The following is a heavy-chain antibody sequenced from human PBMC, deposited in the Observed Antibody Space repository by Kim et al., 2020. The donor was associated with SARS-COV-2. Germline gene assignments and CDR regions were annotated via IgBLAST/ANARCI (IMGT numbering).Heavy chain of an antibody. CDR3: ARGPPLSSSWYGYWFDP. J-gene: IGHJ5*02. Sequence: SETLSLTCAVYGGSFSGYYWSWIRQPPGKGLEWIGEINHSGSTNYNPSLKSRVTISVDTSKNQFSLKLSSVTAADTAVYYCARGPPLSSSWYGYWFDPWG. CDR2: INHSGST. D-gene: IGHD6-13*01. CDR1: GGSFSGYY. V-gene: IGHV4-34*01.